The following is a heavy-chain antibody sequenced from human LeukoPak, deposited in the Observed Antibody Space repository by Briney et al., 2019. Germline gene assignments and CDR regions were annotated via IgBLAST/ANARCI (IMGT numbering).Heavy chain of an antibody. D-gene: IGHD5-18*01. CDR3: AKGPSPRGYSPPFDY. V-gene: IGHV3-30*18. CDR1: GFTFSSYG. CDR2: ISYDGSNK. J-gene: IGHJ4*02. Sequence: PGGSLRLSCAASGFTFSSYGMHWVRQAPGKGLEWVAVISYDGSNKYYADSLKGRFTISRDNYRNTLYLQMNSLRDEDTAVYYCAKGPSPRGYSPPFDYWGQGTLVTVSS.